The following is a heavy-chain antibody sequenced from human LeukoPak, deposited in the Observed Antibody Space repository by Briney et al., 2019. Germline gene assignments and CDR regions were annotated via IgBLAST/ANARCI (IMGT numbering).Heavy chain of an antibody. J-gene: IGHJ4*02. CDR3: VRGDGDLFDF. V-gene: IGHV3-21*06. CDR2: ISKTSTKI. CDR1: GFTFRTYN. Sequence: GGSLRLSCAASGFTFRTYNMNWVRQAPGKGLEWVSFISKTSTKIYYGDSVRGRFTISRDNAKNSIHLQMGSLRVEDTAVYYCVRGDGDLFDFWGQGTLVSVSS. D-gene: IGHD4-17*01.